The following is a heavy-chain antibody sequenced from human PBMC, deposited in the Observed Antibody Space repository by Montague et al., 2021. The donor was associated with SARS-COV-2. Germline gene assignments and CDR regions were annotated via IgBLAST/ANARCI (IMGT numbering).Heavy chain of an antibody. CDR2: TNYRSKWTS. CDR3: VRDTGSAQAGFDA. CDR1: GDSVWSNTAA. J-gene: IGHJ4*02. Sequence: CAISGDSVWSNTAAWNWIRQSPPGGLDWLGRTNYRSKWTSDYATSVEGRISIDPDTSKNQFFLHLRSVTPEDTGVYYCVRDTGSAQAGFDAWGQGTLVTVSS. V-gene: IGHV6-1*01. D-gene: IGHD4-17*01.